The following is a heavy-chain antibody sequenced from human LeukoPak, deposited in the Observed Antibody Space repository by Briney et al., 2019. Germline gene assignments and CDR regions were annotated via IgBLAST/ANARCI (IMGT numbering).Heavy chain of an antibody. CDR1: GYTFTSYD. J-gene: IGHJ5*02. Sequence: ASVKVSCRASGYTFTSYDINWVRQATGQGLEWMGWMNPNSGNTGYAQKFQGRVTMTRNTSISTAYMELSSLRSEDTAVYYCAKTWIQPRSWFDPWGQGTLVTVSS. CDR2: MNPNSGNT. D-gene: IGHD5-18*01. V-gene: IGHV1-8*01. CDR3: AKTWIQPRSWFDP.